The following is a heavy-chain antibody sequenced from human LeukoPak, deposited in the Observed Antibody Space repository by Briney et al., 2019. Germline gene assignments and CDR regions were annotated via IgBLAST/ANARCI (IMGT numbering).Heavy chain of an antibody. CDR1: GYTFTSYD. CDR3: TRGLLWFGEGYYYYYGMDV. J-gene: IGHJ6*02. CDR2: MNPNSGNT. D-gene: IGHD3-10*01. Sequence: GASVKFSCKASGYTFTSYDINWVRQATGQGLEWMGWMNPNSGNTSYAQKFQGRVTMTRNTSISTAYMELSSLRSEDTAVYYCTRGLLWFGEGYYYYYGMDVWGQGTTVTVSS. V-gene: IGHV1-8*01.